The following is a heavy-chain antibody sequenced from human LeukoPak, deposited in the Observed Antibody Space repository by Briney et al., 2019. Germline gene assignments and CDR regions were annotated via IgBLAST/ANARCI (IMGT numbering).Heavy chain of an antibody. J-gene: IGHJ4*02. CDR2: INHSGST. CDR1: GGSFSGYY. V-gene: IGHV4-34*01. CDR3: ARGQISVAGYYFDY. Sequence: PSETLSLTCAVYGGSFSGYYWSWIRQPPGKGLEWIGEINHSGSTNYNPSLKSRVTISVDTSKNQFSLKLSSVTAADTAVYYCARGQISVAGYYFDYWGQGTLVTVSS. D-gene: IGHD4-23*01.